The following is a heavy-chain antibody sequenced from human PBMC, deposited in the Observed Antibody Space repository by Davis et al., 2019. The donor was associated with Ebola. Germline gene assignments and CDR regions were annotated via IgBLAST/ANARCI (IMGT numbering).Heavy chain of an antibody. Sequence: GESLKISCTDSVITFSSYAMTWVRQAPGKGLEWVSAISGSGGSTYYADSVKGRFTISRDNSKKTLYLQMNSLRAEDTAVYYCARASPYCSSTSCYVGGYWGQGTLVTVSS. J-gene: IGHJ4*02. CDR3: ARASPYCSSTSCYVGGY. V-gene: IGHV3-23*01. CDR2: ISGSGGST. CDR1: VITFSSYA. D-gene: IGHD2-2*01.